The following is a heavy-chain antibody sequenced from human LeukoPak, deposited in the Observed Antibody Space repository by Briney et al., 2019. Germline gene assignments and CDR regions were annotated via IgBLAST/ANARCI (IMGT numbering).Heavy chain of an antibody. Sequence: GGSLRLSYAASGFTFSDNYMDWVRQAPGKGLEWLGRSRNKAKSYTTEYAASVKGRFTVSRDDSKNSLYLQMNSLQTEDTAVYYCARGALESTGDSYHCGMDVWGQGTTVTVSS. D-gene: IGHD3-3*01. CDR2: SRNKAKSYTT. CDR3: ARGALESTGDSYHCGMDV. V-gene: IGHV3-72*01. CDR1: GFTFSDNY. J-gene: IGHJ6*02.